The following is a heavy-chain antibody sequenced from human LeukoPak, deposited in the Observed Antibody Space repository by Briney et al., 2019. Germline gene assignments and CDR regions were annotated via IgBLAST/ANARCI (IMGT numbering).Heavy chain of an antibody. CDR2: INPNSGGT. CDR3: ARSLAGGSYSYYYYYYGIDA. J-gene: IGHJ6*02. D-gene: IGHD1-26*01. CDR1: GYTFTGYY. V-gene: IGHV1-2*02. Sequence: ASVKVSCKASGYTFTGYYMHWVRQAPGQGLEWMGWINPNSGGTNYAQKFQGRVTMTRDTSISTAYMELSRLRSDDTAVYYCARSLAGGSYSYYYYYYGIDAWGQGTTVTVSS.